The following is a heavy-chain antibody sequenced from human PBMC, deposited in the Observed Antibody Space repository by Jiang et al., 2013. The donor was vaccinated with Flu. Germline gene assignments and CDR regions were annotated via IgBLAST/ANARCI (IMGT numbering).Heavy chain of an antibody. D-gene: IGHD3-10*01. Sequence: LLKPSETLSLTCAVYGGSFSGYYWSWIRQPPGKGLEWIGEINHSGSTNYNPSLKSRVTISVDTSKNQFSLKLSSVTAADTAVYYCARQYGRSMVRGVIRGFDPWGQGTLGHRLL. CDR2: INHSGST. J-gene: IGHJ5*02. V-gene: IGHV4-34*01. CDR1: GGSFSGYY. CDR3: ARQYGRSMVRGVIRGFDP.